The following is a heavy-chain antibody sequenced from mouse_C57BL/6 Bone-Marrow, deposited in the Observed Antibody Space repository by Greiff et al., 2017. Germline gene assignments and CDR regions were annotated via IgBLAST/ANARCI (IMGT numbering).Heavy chain of an antibody. D-gene: IGHD2-3*01. V-gene: IGHV14-4*01. CDR3: TYDGYYDYAMDY. CDR2: IDPENGDT. J-gene: IGHJ4*01. Sequence: EVQLVESGAELVRPGASVKLSCTASGFNIKDDYMHWVKQRPEQGLEWIGWIDPENGDTEYASKFQGKATITADTSSNTAYLQLSSLTSEDTAVYYCTYDGYYDYAMDYWGQGTSGTVSS. CDR1: GFNIKDDY.